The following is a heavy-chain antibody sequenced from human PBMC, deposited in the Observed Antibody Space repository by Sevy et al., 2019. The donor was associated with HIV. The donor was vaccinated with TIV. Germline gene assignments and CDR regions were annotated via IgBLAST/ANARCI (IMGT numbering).Heavy chain of an antibody. CDR1: EFTFSSSA. CDR3: AKAPPLAVEGIFTRESYCMDV. Sequence: GGSLRLSCATSEFTFSSSAMSWVRQAPGKGLEWVSTISGSGGYTYHADSVKGRFTISRDNSKNTLYLQMNSLRAEDTATYFCAKAPPLAVEGIFTRESYCMDVWGQGTTVTVSS. V-gene: IGHV3-23*01. CDR2: ISGSGGYT. D-gene: IGHD3-9*01. J-gene: IGHJ6*02.